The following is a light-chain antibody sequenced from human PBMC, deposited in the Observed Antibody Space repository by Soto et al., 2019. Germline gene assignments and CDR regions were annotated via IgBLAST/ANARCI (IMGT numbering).Light chain of an antibody. J-gene: IGKJ3*01. CDR1: QSVSSY. V-gene: IGKV3-11*01. CDR2: DAS. CDR3: QQRSNWST. Sequence: EIVLTQSPATLSLSPGERATLSCRASQSVSSYLAWYQQKPGQAPRLLIYDASNRATGIPARFRGSGSGTDFTLTISSLEPEDFAVYYCQQRSNWSTFGPGTKVDIK.